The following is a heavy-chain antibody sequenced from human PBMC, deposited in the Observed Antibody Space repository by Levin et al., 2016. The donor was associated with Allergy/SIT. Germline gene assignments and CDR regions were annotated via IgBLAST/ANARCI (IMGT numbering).Heavy chain of an antibody. CDR2: ISANNGNT. V-gene: IGHV1-18*01. Sequence: WVRQAPGQGLEWMGWISANNGNTNYAQKLQGRVTMTTDASTSTIYMELRSLRSDDTAIYYCAREETITTTSDCWGQGTLVTVSS. CDR3: AREETITTTSDC. D-gene: IGHD2-2*01. J-gene: IGHJ4*02.